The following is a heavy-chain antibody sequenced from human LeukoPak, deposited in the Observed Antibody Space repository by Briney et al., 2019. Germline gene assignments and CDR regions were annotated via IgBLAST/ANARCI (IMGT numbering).Heavy chain of an antibody. Sequence: ASVKVSCKASGYNFTGNYIHRVRQAPGQGLEWMGWINSKSGGTKYAQQFQDRITLTRDTSIRTAYMELRSLTSDDTAMYYCARSLVNWGRGTLVTVSS. D-gene: IGHD6-6*01. CDR1: GYNFTGNY. J-gene: IGHJ4*02. CDR2: INSKSGGT. V-gene: IGHV1-2*02. CDR3: ARSLVN.